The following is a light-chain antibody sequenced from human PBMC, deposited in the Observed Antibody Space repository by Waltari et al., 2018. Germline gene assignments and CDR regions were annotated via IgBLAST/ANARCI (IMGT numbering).Light chain of an antibody. J-gene: IGKJ2*01. Sequence: EIVMMQSPATLSVSPGERATLSCRASQSVSSNLAWYQQKPGQAPRLLIYGASTRATGIPARFSGSGSGTEFNLTISSLQSEDFAVYYCQQYNNWPPYTFGQGTKLEIK. CDR2: GAS. V-gene: IGKV3-15*01. CDR1: QSVSSN. CDR3: QQYNNWPPYT.